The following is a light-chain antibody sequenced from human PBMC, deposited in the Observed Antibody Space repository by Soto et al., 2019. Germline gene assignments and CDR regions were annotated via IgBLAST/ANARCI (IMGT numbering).Light chain of an antibody. Sequence: QSVLTQPPSASGSPGQSVTISCSGIGANIGGNSISWYQQLPGTAPQLLIYRDNRRPSGVPDRFSGSKSGTSASLAITGLRSEDEADYSCASWDDPLSGVVFGGGTKLTVL. J-gene: IGLJ2*01. CDR3: ASWDDPLSGVV. CDR1: GANIGGNS. CDR2: RDN. V-gene: IGLV1-47*01.